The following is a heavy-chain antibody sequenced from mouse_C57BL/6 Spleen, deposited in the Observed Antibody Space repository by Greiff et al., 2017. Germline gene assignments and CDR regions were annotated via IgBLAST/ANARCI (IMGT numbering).Heavy chain of an antibody. J-gene: IGHJ2*01. CDR2: IHPNSGST. CDR3: ARWRDYGSNYDYFDY. V-gene: IGHV1-64*01. CDR1: GYTFTSYW. Sequence: VQLQQPGAELVKPGASVKLSCKASGYTFTSYWMHWVKQRPGQGLEWIGMIHPNSGSTNYNEKFKSKATLTVDKSSSTAYMQLSSLTSEDSAVYYCARWRDYGSNYDYFDYWGQGTTLTVSS. D-gene: IGHD1-1*01.